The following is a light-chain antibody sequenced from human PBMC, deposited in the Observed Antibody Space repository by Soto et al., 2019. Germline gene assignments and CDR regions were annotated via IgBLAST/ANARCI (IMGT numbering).Light chain of an antibody. CDR2: EVS. CDR1: SSDVGSYNL. J-gene: IGLJ1*01. V-gene: IGLV2-23*02. Sequence: QSALTQPASVSGSPGQSITISCTGTSSDVGSYNLVSWYQQHPGKAPKLMIYEVSKRPSWVSNRFSGSKSGNTASLTISGLQAEDEADYYCCSYAGSSTLGPYVFGTGTKLTVL. CDR3: CSYAGSSTLGPYV.